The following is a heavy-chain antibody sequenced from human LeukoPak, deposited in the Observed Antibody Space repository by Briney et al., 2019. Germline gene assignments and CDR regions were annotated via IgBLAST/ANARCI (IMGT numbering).Heavy chain of an antibody. V-gene: IGHV4-34*01. D-gene: IGHD6-19*01. Sequence: SETLSLTCAVYGGSFSGYYWSWIRQPPGKGLEWIGSIYHSGSTYYNPSLKSRVTISVDTSKNQFSLKLSSVTAADTAVYYCARDRSLPGLDVFDYWGQGTLVTVSS. CDR2: IYHSGST. J-gene: IGHJ4*02. CDR1: GGSFSGYY. CDR3: ARDRSLPGLDVFDY.